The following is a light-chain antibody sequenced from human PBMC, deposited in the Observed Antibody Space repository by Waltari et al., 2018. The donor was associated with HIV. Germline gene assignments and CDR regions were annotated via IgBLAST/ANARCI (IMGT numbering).Light chain of an antibody. V-gene: IGLV3-10*01. CDR1: ALPKKY. CDR3: YSTANSGLHGGV. CDR2: EDS. Sequence: SYELTQPPSVSVSPGQTARITCSGDALPKKYAYWYQQKSGQAPVLVIFEDSKRPSGIPERFAGSSSGTMASLTISGAQVEDEGDYYCYSTANSGLHGGVFGGGTKLTVL. J-gene: IGLJ2*01.